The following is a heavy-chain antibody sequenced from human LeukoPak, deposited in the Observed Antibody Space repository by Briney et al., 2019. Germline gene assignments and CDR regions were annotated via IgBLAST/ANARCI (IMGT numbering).Heavy chain of an antibody. J-gene: IGHJ4*02. V-gene: IGHV4-39*01. D-gene: IGHD6-13*01. CDR1: GGSISSSSYY. CDR2: IYYSGST. Sequence: SETLSLTCTVSGGSISSSSYYWGWIRQPPGKGLEWIGSIYYSGSTYYNPSLKSRVTISVDTSKNQFSLKLSSVTAADTAVYYCARHADSSSWYPPIDYWGQGTLVTVSS. CDR3: ARHADSSSWYPPIDY.